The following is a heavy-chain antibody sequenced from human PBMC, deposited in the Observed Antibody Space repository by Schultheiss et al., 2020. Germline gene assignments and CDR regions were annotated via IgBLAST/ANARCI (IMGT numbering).Heavy chain of an antibody. J-gene: IGHJ4*02. Sequence: WGFLRLACAASGFTFSGSAMHWVRQASGKGLEWVGRIRSKANSYATAYAASVKGRFTISRDDSKNTAYLQMNSLKTEDTAVYYCTRHAVTLFDYWGQGTLVTVSS. CDR1: GFTFSGSA. CDR3: TRHAVTLFDY. CDR2: IRSKANSYAT. D-gene: IGHD4-23*01. V-gene: IGHV3-73*01.